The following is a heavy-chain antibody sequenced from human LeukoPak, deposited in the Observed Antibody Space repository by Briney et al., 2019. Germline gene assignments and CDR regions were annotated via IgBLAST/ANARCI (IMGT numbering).Heavy chain of an antibody. D-gene: IGHD2-2*01. V-gene: IGHV5-51*01. J-gene: IGHJ6*02. Sequence: GESLKISCKGSGYSFTSYWDGWVRQMPGEGLEWMGIIYPGDSDTRYSPSFQGQVTISADKSISTAYLQWSSLKASDTAMYYCARHGHSRGYCSSTSCSDPTKYYYYGMDVWGQGTTVTVSS. CDR3: ARHGHSRGYCSSTSCSDPTKYYYYGMDV. CDR1: GYSFTSYW. CDR2: IYPGDSDT.